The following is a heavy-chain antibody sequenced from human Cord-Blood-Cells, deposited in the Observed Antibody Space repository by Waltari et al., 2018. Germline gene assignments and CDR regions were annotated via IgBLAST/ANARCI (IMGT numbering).Heavy chain of an antibody. CDR3: ASRSGYSYGYLGY. D-gene: IGHD5-18*01. V-gene: IGHV1-69*01. CDR2: INPIFGTA. CDR1: GGTFSSYA. J-gene: IGHJ4*02. Sequence: QVQLVQSGAEVKKPGSSVQVSCKASGGTFSSYAISWVRQAPGQGLEWMVWINPIFGTANYAQKFQGRVTITADESTSTAYMELSSLRSEDTAVYYCASRSGYSYGYLGYWGQGTLVTVSS.